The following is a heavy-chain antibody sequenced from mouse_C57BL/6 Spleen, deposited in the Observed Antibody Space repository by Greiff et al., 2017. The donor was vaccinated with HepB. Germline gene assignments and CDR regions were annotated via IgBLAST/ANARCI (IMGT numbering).Heavy chain of an antibody. V-gene: IGHV3-6*01. Sequence: EVQLVESGPGLVKPSQSLSLTCSVTGYSITSGYYWNWIRQFPGNKLEWMGYISYDGSNNYNPSLKNRISITRDTSKNQFFLKLNSVTTEDTATYYCARDSRDGYYGNVDVWGTGTTVTVSS. D-gene: IGHD2-3*01. CDR1: GYSITSGYY. CDR2: ISYDGSN. J-gene: IGHJ1*03. CDR3: ARDSRDGYYGNVDV.